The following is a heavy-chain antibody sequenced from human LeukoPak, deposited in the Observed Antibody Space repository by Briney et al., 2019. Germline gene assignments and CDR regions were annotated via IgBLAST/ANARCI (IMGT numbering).Heavy chain of an antibody. V-gene: IGHV4-34*01. Sequence: PSEILSLTCAVYGGSFSGYYWSWIRQPPGKGLEWIGEINHSGSTNYNPSLKSRVTISVDTSKNQFSLKLSSVTAADTAVYYCARYGSGNYFDYWGQGTLVTVSS. CDR1: GGSFSGYY. J-gene: IGHJ4*02. D-gene: IGHD3-10*01. CDR2: INHSGST. CDR3: ARYGSGNYFDY.